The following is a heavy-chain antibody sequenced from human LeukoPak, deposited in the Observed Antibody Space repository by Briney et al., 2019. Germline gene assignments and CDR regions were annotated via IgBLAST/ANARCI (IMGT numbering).Heavy chain of an antibody. V-gene: IGHV3-23*01. D-gene: IGHD3-16*01. CDR1: GFTFSSYA. CDR2: ISGSGGST. Sequence: GESLRLSCAASGFTFSSYAMSWVRQAPGKGLEWVSAISGSGGSTYYADSVKGRFTISRDNSKNTLYLQMNSLRAEDTAVYYCAKDPGPGVLISNFNWFDPWGQGTLVTVSS. J-gene: IGHJ5*02. CDR3: AKDPGPGVLISNFNWFDP.